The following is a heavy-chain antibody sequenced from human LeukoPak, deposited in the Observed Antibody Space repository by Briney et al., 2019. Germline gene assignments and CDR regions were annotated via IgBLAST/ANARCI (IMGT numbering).Heavy chain of an antibody. Sequence: GGSLRLSCAASGFTFASYVMSWVRQAPGKGREWVSDISGIGSSTYYADSVKGRFTISRDNSKNTLYLQMNSLRDEETAVYYCARDNPIGFGQLSARDYWGQGTLVTVSS. CDR1: GFTFASYV. J-gene: IGHJ4*02. CDR2: ISGIGSST. V-gene: IGHV3-23*01. D-gene: IGHD3-10*01. CDR3: ARDNPIGFGQLSARDY.